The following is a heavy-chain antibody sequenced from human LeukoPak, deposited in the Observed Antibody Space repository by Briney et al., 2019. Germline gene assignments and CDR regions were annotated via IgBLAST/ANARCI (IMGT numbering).Heavy chain of an antibody. CDR2: IYYSGST. V-gene: IGHV4-59*01. Sequence: PSETLSLTCTVSGGPISSYYGSWIRQPPRKGLEWIGYIYYSGSTNYNPSLKSRVTISVNTSKNQFSLKLSSVTAADTAVYYCARDSPIPLWGQGTLVTVSS. J-gene: IGHJ4*02. CDR1: GGPISSYY. CDR3: ARDSPIPL.